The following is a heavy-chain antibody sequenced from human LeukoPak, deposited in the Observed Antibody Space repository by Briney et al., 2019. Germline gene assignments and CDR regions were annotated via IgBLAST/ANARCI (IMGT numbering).Heavy chain of an antibody. V-gene: IGHV1-18*01. J-gene: IGHJ4*02. CDR1: GYTFTTYN. Sequence: ASVKVSCKASGYTFTTYNINWVRQAPGQGLEWMGWISGYNGNTNYAQKLQGRVTMTTDTSTSTAYMELRSLRSDDTAVYYCARGPHSSSSGLIWLYYFDYWGQGTLVTVSS. CDR3: ARGPHSSSSGLIWLYYFDY. CDR2: ISGYNGNT. D-gene: IGHD6-19*01.